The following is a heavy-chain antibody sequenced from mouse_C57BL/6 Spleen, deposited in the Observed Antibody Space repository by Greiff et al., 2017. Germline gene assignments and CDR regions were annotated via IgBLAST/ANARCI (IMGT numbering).Heavy chain of an antibody. J-gene: IGHJ4*01. V-gene: IGHV5-17*01. CDR2: ISSCSSTI. CDR1: GFTFTDYG. CDR3: ARRDSNGAMDY. D-gene: IGHD2-5*01. Sequence: EVQLVESGGGLVKPGGSLKLSCAASGFTFTDYGMHWVRQAPEKGLEWVAYISSCSSTIYYADTVKGRFTISRDNAKNTLFLQMTSLRSEDTAMYYCARRDSNGAMDYWGQGTSLTVSS.